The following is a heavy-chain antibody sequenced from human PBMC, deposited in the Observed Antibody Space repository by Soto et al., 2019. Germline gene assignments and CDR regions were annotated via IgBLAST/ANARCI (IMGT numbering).Heavy chain of an antibody. CDR3: ARVSSRDSSGYYYDSDGMDV. V-gene: IGHV1-69*02. CDR2: IIPILGIA. D-gene: IGHD3-22*01. Sequence: ASVKVSCKASGGTFSSYTISWVRQAPGQGLEWMGRIIPILGIANYAQKFQGRVTITADKSTSTAYMELSSLRSEDTAVYYCARVSSRDSSGYYYDSDGMDVWGQGTTVTVSS. CDR1: GGTFSSYT. J-gene: IGHJ6*02.